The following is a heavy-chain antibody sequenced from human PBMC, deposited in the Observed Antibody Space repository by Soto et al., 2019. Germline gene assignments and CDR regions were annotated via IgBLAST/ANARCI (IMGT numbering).Heavy chain of an antibody. J-gene: IGHJ5*02. D-gene: IGHD1-1*01. CDR2: ISYDGSNK. Sequence: PGGSLRLSCAASGFTFSSYGMHWVRQAPGKGLEWVAVISYDGSNKYYADSVKGRFTISRDNSKNTLYLQMNSLRAEDTAVYYCAKDRSGTGEVDPWGQGTLVTSPQ. V-gene: IGHV3-30*18. CDR3: AKDRSGTGEVDP. CDR1: GFTFSSYG.